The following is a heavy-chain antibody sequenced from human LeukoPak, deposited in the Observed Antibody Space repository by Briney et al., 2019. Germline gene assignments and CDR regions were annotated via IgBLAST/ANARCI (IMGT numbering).Heavy chain of an antibody. CDR3: ARDREEYSSSSPNDY. CDR1: GFTFSNYS. Sequence: PGGSLRLSCAASGFTFSNYSMNWVRQAPGKGLEWVSSISSSSSYIYYADSVKGRFTISRDNAKNSLYLQMNSLRAEDTAVYYCARDREEYSSSSPNDYWGQGTLVTVSS. J-gene: IGHJ4*02. V-gene: IGHV3-21*01. D-gene: IGHD6-6*01. CDR2: ISSSSSYI.